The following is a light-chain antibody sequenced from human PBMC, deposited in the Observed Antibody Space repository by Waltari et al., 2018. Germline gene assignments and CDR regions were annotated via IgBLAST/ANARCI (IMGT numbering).Light chain of an antibody. V-gene: IGKV3-20*01. CDR1: QSVSSNY. Sequence: IVLTQSPGNLSLTPGERAALSCRASQSVSSNYLAWYQQEPGQPPRLLIYDASNRATGIPDRFSGSGSGTDFTLTISRLEPEDFAVYFCQQYSSAPNTFGQGTKLEIK. CDR3: QQYSSAPNT. CDR2: DAS. J-gene: IGKJ2*01.